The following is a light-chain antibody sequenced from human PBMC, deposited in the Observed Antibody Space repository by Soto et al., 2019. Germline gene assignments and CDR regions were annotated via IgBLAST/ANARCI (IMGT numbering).Light chain of an antibody. Sequence: EIVLTQSPGTLSLSPGERATLSCRASQSVSSSYLAWYQQKPCQAPRLLSYGASSRATGIPDRFSGSGSGTDFTITISRLEPEDFAVYYCQQDGSSPLTLTFGGGTKVEIK. CDR3: QQDGSSPLTLT. J-gene: IGKJ4*01. CDR2: GAS. V-gene: IGKV3-20*01. CDR1: QSVSSSY.